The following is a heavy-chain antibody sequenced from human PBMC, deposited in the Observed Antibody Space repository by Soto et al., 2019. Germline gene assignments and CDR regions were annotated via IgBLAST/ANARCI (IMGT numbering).Heavy chain of an antibody. D-gene: IGHD3-22*01. Sequence: SETLSLTCAVYGGSFSGYYWSWIRQPPGKGLEWIGEINHSGSTNYNPSLKSRVTISVDTSKNQFSLKLSSVTAADTAVYYCARLVAPSYYYDSSGYYYDYWGQGTLVTVSS. CDR1: GGSFSGYY. J-gene: IGHJ4*02. CDR2: INHSGST. V-gene: IGHV4-34*01. CDR3: ARLVAPSYYYDSSGYYYDY.